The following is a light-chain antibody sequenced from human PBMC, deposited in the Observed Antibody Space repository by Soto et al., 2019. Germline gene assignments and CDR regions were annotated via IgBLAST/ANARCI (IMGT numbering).Light chain of an antibody. V-gene: IGLV2-14*01. J-gene: IGLJ2*01. CDR2: EVS. CDR1: SSDVGSYNY. Sequence: QSALTQPASGSGSPGQSITISCTGTSSDVGSYNYVSWYQQHPGKAPKLMIYEVSNRPSGVSNRFSGSKSGNTASLTISGLQAADEADYYCSSYTSSSTPVVFGGGSKLTVL. CDR3: SSYTSSSTPVV.